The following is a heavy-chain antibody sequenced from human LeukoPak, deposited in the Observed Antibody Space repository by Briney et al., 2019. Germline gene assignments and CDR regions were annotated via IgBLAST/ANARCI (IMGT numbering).Heavy chain of an antibody. CDR1: GASISSSY. CDR2: IYYSGST. V-gene: IGHV4-59*01. J-gene: IGHJ4*02. CDR3: ARDIAARY. Sequence: SETLSLTCTVSGASISSSYWSWIRQPPGKGLEWIAYIYYSGSTNYNPSLKSRVTISVDTSRNQFSLKLSSVTAADAAVYYCARDIAARYWGQGTLVTVS. D-gene: IGHD6-13*01.